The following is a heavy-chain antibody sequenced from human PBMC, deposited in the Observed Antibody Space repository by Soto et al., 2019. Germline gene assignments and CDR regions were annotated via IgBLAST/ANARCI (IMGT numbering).Heavy chain of an antibody. Sequence: QVQLVESGGGLVKPGGSLRLSCATSGFTFSDYYMSWIRQAPGKGLEFVSYISPKGTYRTYADSVKGRFTISRDNAKNSWYRQVNSLRAEDTAVYYCSRGGGGGLFDLWGQGTFVTVSS. J-gene: IGHJ5*02. D-gene: IGHD2-21*01. V-gene: IGHV3-11*06. CDR1: GFTFSDYY. CDR2: ISPKGTYR. CDR3: SRGGGGGLFDL.